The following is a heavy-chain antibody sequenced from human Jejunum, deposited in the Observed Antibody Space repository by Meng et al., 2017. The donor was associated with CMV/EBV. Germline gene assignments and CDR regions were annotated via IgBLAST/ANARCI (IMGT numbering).Heavy chain of an antibody. J-gene: IGHJ4*02. D-gene: IGHD3-3*01. CDR2: INSDGTSI. CDR1: GFTISKSW. V-gene: IGHV3-74*01. CDR3: TRVESGYYGYFDY. Sequence: ASGFTISKSWMHWVRQAPGKGLVWVSRINSDGTSISYTDSVKGRFTISRDNAKNTLYLQMNSLRAEDTAVYYCTRVESGYYGYFDYWGQGTPVTVSS.